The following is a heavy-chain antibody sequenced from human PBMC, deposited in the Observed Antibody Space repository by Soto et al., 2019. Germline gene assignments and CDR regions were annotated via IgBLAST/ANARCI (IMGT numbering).Heavy chain of an antibody. CDR3: AREEGYCSSTSCYQGYYYYYMDV. Sequence: QVQLVESGGGLVKPGGSLRLSCAASGFTFSDYYMSWIRQAPGKGLEWVSYISSSGSTIYYADSVKGRFTISRDNAKNSLHLQMNSLRAEDTAVYYCAREEGYCSSTSCYQGYYYYYMDVWGKGTTVTVSS. V-gene: IGHV3-11*01. CDR1: GFTFSDYY. D-gene: IGHD2-2*01. CDR2: ISSSGSTI. J-gene: IGHJ6*03.